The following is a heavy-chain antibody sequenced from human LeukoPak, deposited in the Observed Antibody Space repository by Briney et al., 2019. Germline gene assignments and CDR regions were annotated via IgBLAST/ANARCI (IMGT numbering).Heavy chain of an antibody. V-gene: IGHV4-61*08. CDR2: IYYSGST. CDR3: ARDRVAAAEGLDY. Sequence: SQTLSLTCTVSGGSISSGGHSWSWIRQPPGKGLEWIGYIYYSGSTNYNPSLKSRVTISVDTSKNQFSLKLSSVTAADTAVYYCARDRVAAAEGLDYWGQGTLVTVSS. CDR1: GGSISSGGHS. J-gene: IGHJ4*02. D-gene: IGHD6-13*01.